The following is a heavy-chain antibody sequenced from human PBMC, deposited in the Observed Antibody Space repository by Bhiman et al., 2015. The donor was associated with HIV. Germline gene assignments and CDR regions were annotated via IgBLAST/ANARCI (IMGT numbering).Heavy chain of an antibody. CDR3: ARRDSGSLSFDI. J-gene: IGHJ3*02. V-gene: IGHV3-53*01. CDR1: GFIVSSNY. D-gene: IGHD1-26*01. Sequence: EVQLVESGGGLVQPGGSLGLSCAASGFIVSSNYMSWVRQAPGKGLEWVSSISGSTGYADSVKGRCTISRDNGKNSLYLQMNSLRAEDTALYFCARRDSGSLSFDIWGQGTMVSVSS. CDR2: ISGST.